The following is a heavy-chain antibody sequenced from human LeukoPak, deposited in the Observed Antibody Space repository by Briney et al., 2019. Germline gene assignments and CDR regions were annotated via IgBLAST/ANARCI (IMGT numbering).Heavy chain of an antibody. CDR3: AREHYYGSGSPPDY. CDR2: IKYEGSEK. V-gene: IGHV3-7*01. CDR1: GFTFSSYW. D-gene: IGHD3-10*01. J-gene: IGHJ4*02. Sequence: GGSLRLSCAASGFTFSSYWMSWVRQAPGKGLEWVANIKYEGSEKYYVDSVKGRFTISRDNAKNSLYLQMNSLRAEDTAVYYCAREHYYGSGSPPDYWGQGTLVTVSS.